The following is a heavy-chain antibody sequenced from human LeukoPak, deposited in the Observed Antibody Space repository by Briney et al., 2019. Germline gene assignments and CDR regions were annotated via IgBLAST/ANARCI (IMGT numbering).Heavy chain of an antibody. CDR3: ARSTLGVADY. Sequence: SETLSLTCTVSGSSISSYYWSWIRQPPGKGLEWIGYIYYSGSTNYNPSLKSRVTISVDTSKNQFSLKLSSVTAADTAVYYCARSTLGVADYWGQGTLVTVSS. J-gene: IGHJ4*02. D-gene: IGHD5-12*01. V-gene: IGHV4-59*01. CDR2: IYYSGST. CDR1: GSSISSYY.